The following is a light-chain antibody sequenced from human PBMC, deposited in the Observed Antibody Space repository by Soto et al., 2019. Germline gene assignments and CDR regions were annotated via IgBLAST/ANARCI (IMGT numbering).Light chain of an antibody. V-gene: IGLV2-23*01. CDR1: SSDIGSYNL. Sequence: QSALTQPASVSGSPGQSITISCTGTSSDIGSYNLVSWYQHQPGKAPKIMIFEGSKRPSGVSNRFSGSRSGNTASLTISGLQAEDEADYYCCSFAGTGTQYVFGTGTKLTVL. J-gene: IGLJ1*01. CDR2: EGS. CDR3: CSFAGTGTQYV.